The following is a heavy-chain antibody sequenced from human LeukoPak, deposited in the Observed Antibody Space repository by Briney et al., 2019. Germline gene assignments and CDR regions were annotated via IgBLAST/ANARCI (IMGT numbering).Heavy chain of an antibody. V-gene: IGHV4-59*01. CDR1: GGSISSYY. CDR2: IYYSGST. Sequence: KASETLSLTCTVSGGSISSYYWSWIRQPPGKGLEWIGYIYYSGSTNYNPSLKSRVTISVDTSKNQFSLKLSSVTAADTAVYYCARGLASDYWGQGTLVTVSS. J-gene: IGHJ4*02. CDR3: ARGLASDY.